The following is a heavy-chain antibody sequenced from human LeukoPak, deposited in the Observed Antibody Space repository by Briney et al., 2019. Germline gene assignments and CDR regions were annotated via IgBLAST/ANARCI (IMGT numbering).Heavy chain of an antibody. V-gene: IGHV1-18*01. CDR1: GYTFTSYA. CDR3: ARDPLRSTWSTYYYTKDV. D-gene: IGHD6-13*01. CDR2: ISAYDGDT. Sequence: ASVKVSCKASGYTFTSYAINWVRQAPGQGLEWMGWISAYDGDTNFAQSFQGRVTMTTDTSTNTVYMELRSLISDDTAVYYCARDPLRSTWSTYYYTKDVWGQGTTVIVSS. J-gene: IGHJ6*02.